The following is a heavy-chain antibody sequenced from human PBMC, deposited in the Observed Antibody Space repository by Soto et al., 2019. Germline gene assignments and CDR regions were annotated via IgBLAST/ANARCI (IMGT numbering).Heavy chain of an antibody. Sequence: QITLKESGPTLVKPTQTLTLTCTFSGFSLSTSGVGVGWIRHPPGKALEWLALIYWDDDKRYSPSLKSRLTITKDTSKNQVVLTMTNMDPVDTATYYCAHTPPVPPPRPPRRYNWFDPWGQGTLVNVSS. CDR3: AHTPPVPPPRPPRRYNWFDP. CDR2: IYWDDDK. CDR1: GFSLSTSGVG. J-gene: IGHJ5*02. V-gene: IGHV2-5*02. D-gene: IGHD3-3*01.